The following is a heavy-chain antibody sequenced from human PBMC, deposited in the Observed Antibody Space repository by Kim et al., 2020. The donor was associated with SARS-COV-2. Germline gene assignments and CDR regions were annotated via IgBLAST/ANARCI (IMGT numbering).Heavy chain of an antibody. CDR3: ARDRYCSGGSCPTNWFDP. Sequence: ASVKVSCKASGYTFTSYGISWVRQAPGQGLEWMGWISAYNGNTNYAQKLQGRVTMTTDTSTSTAYMELRSLRSDDTAVYYYARDRYCSGGSCPTNWFDPWGQGTLVTVSS. J-gene: IGHJ5*02. CDR2: ISAYNGNT. D-gene: IGHD2-15*01. V-gene: IGHV1-18*01. CDR1: GYTFTSYG.